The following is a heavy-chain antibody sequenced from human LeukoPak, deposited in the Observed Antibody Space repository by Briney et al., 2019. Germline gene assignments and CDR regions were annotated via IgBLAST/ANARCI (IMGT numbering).Heavy chain of an antibody. Sequence: PSETLSLTCAVSGDSISYNNWWSWIRQPPGKGLEWIGEINHSGSTNYNPSLKSRVTISVDTSKNQFSLKLSSVTAADTAVYYCARITPLDAFDIWGQGTMVTVSS. CDR1: GDSISYNNW. J-gene: IGHJ3*02. CDR2: INHSGST. V-gene: IGHV4-4*02. CDR3: ARITPLDAFDI.